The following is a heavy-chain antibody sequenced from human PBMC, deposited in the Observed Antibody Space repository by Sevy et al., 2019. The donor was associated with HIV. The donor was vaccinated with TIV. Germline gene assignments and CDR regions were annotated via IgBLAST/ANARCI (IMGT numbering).Heavy chain of an antibody. D-gene: IGHD6-13*01. J-gene: IGHJ4*02. CDR1: GFTFSDHY. V-gene: IGHV3-72*01. Sequence: GGSLRLSCAASGFTFSDHYMEWVRQAPGKGLEWVGRTRNKADGYTTEYAASVKGRFTISRDDSENSLYLQMNGLKTEETAVYYCSTHAGIAAAGIVFDYWGQGALVTVSS. CDR3: STHAGIAAAGIVFDY. CDR2: TRNKADGYTT.